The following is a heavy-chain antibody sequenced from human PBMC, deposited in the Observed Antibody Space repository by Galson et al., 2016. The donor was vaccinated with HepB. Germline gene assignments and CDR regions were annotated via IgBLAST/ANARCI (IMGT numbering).Heavy chain of an antibody. Sequence: SLRLSCAASGFIVSNNYMSWVRQAPGKGLEWVSVIYIDCSTYYANSVKGRHTISRDTSKNTPYLHMNTRRVEDTAVYYCALIPTVADCYYNGMDVWGQGTTVTVSS. V-gene: IGHV3-53*01. CDR2: IYIDCST. J-gene: IGHJ6*02. CDR1: GFIVSNNY. D-gene: IGHD3-16*01. CDR3: ALIPTVADCYYNGMDV.